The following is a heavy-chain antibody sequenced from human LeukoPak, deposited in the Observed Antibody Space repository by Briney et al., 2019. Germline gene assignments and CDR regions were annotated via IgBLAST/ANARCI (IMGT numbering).Heavy chain of an antibody. Sequence: ASVKVSCKASGYTFTGYYMHWVRQAPGQGLEWMGWINPNSGGTNYAQKFQGRVSMTRDTSISTAYMELSSLRSDDTAVYYCARDRADYGDYGSGFNWFDPWGQGTLVTVSS. CDR3: ARDRADYGDYGSGFNWFDP. V-gene: IGHV1-2*02. CDR2: INPNSGGT. CDR1: GYTFTGYY. J-gene: IGHJ5*02. D-gene: IGHD4-17*01.